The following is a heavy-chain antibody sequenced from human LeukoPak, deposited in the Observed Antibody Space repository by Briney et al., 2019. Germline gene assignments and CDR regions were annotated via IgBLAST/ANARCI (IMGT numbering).Heavy chain of an antibody. Sequence: ASVKVSCKASGYTFTGYYMHWVRQAPGQGLEWMGIIDPSGGSTSYAQKFQGRVTMTRDTSTSTVYMELSSLRSEDTAVFYCARLSGLYGSGREFDYWGQGTLVTVSS. CDR3: ARLSGLYGSGREFDY. CDR1: GYTFTGYY. J-gene: IGHJ4*02. CDR2: IDPSGGST. D-gene: IGHD3-10*01. V-gene: IGHV1-46*01.